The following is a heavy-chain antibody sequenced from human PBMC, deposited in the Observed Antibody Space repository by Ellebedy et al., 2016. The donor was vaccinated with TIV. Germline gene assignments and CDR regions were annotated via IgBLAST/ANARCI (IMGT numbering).Heavy chain of an antibody. D-gene: IGHD1-14*01. CDR1: GFIFSNYG. Sequence: PGGSLRLSCAASGFIFSNYGMQWARQAPGKGLEWVAVARRDRNKKNHADSVKGRISVSRDNSKNTLYLQMDSLRPEDTAVYYCARGLYNSIDVWGQGTTVTVSS. V-gene: IGHV3-30*02. CDR3: ARGLYNSIDV. CDR2: ARRDRNKK. J-gene: IGHJ6*02.